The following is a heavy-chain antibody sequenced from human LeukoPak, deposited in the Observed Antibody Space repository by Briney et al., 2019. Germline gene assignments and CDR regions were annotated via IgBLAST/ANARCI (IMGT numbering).Heavy chain of an antibody. CDR3: ARDGGSSGYYYVA. V-gene: IGHV3-7*01. D-gene: IGHD3-22*01. J-gene: IGHJ5*02. CDR1: GFPFSSYR. CDR2: IKQDGSEK. Sequence: PGGSLRLSCAASGFPFSSYRMNWVRQAPGKGLEWVANIKQDGSEKYYVDSVKGRFTISRDNAKNSLYLQMNSLRAEDTAVYYCARDGGSSGYYYVAWGQGTLVTVSS.